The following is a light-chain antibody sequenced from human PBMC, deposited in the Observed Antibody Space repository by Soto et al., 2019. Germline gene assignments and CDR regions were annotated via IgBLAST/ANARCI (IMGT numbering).Light chain of an antibody. CDR1: QPVSSSF. CDR3: QHYEWSLTWM. J-gene: IGKJ1*01. Sequence: EIVLTQSPGTLSLSPGERATLSCRASQPVSSSFLAWYQQNRGQPPRLLIYGASTRATGVPDRFSGSGSGTDFTLTISELEPEHFAVYYCQHYEWSLTWMFGPGTKVEIK. V-gene: IGKV3-20*01. CDR2: GAS.